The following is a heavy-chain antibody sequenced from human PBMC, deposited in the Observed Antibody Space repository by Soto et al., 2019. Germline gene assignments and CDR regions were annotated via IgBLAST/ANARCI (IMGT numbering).Heavy chain of an antibody. CDR3: AKGITDTGGYYYYSMDV. Sequence: VGSLRLSCGASGFTFSSCAMSWVRQAPWKGLDWVSVISGSGGITYSADSVKGRFTISRDNSKNILYLQMNSLRAEDTAVYYCAKGITDTGGYYYYSMDVWGQGTAVTVSS. CDR2: ISGSGGIT. J-gene: IGHJ6*02. V-gene: IGHV3-23*01. CDR1: GFTFSSCA. D-gene: IGHD3-16*01.